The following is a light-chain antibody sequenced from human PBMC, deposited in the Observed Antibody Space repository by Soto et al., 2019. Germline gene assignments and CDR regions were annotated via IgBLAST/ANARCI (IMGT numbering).Light chain of an antibody. V-gene: IGLV2-23*01. J-gene: IGLJ2*01. Sequence: QSALTQPASVSGSPGQSITISCTGTSSDVGSYNLVSWYQQHPGKAPKLMIYEGSKRPSGVSNRFSGSKSGNTASLTIYGLQAEDEAYYYCCSYAGRDVVFGGGTKLTVL. CDR1: SSDVGSYNL. CDR2: EGS. CDR3: CSYAGRDVV.